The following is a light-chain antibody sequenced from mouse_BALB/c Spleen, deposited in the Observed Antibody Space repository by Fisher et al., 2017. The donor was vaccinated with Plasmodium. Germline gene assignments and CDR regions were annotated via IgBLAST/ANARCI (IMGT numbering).Light chain of an antibody. V-gene: IGKV5-43*01. CDR2: YTS. J-gene: IGKJ5*01. Sequence: DIVITQTTVTLSVTPGDSVSLSCRASQSIRNNLHWYQQKSHESPRLLINYTSQSISGIPSRFSGSGSGTDFTLSINSVETEDFGMYFCQQSNSWPLTFGTGTKLKLK. CDR1: QSIRNN. CDR3: QQSNSWPLT.